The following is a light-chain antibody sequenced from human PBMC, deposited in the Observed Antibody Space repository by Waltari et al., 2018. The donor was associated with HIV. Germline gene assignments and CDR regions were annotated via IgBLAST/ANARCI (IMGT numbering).Light chain of an antibody. Sequence: QSAPTQPPSVSGSPGQSVTISCTGTTSDVGYYNYVSWYQQYPGKAPNLIIFDVNQRPSGVPERFSGSKSGNTASLTISGLQTADEADYFCCAYAAGHVSYVFGNGTAVAVL. CDR2: DVN. CDR1: TSDVGYYNY. CDR3: CAYAAGHVSYV. V-gene: IGLV2-11*01. J-gene: IGLJ1*01.